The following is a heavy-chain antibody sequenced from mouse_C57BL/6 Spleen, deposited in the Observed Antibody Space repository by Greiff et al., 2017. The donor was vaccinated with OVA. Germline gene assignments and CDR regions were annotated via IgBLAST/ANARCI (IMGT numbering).Heavy chain of an antibody. V-gene: IGHV1-62-2*01. CDR3: ARHEERDWDFDV. J-gene: IGHJ1*03. CDR1: GYTFTEYT. CDR2: FYPGSGGK. Sequence: QVQLQQSGAELVKPGASVKLSCKASGYTFTEYTIHWVKQRPGQGLEWIGCFYPGSGGKKSNEKFKDKATVTADKCSSTVYMELSRLASEDAAVYICARHEERDWDFDVWGTGTTVTVSS.